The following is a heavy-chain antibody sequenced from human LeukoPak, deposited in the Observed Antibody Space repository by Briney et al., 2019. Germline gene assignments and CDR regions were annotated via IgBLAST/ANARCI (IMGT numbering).Heavy chain of an antibody. Sequence: GGSLRLSCAAPGFAFSSYALSWVRQAPGKGLEWVAVISNDGTNKFYADSVRGRFTISRDNSKNTVFLQMNSLRPEDTAVYHCARDNDTDYTSSPGWFDTWGQGTLVTVSS. V-gene: IGHV3-30*01. CDR1: GFAFSSYA. CDR2: ISNDGTNK. J-gene: IGHJ5*02. D-gene: IGHD4-11*01. CDR3: ARDNDTDYTSSPGWFDT.